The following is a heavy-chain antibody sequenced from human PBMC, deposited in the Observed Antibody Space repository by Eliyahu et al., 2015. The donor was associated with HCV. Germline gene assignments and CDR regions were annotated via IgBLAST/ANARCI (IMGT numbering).Heavy chain of an antibody. CDR3: VTGEVGFWASSSPWDGN. D-gene: IGHD1-26*01. V-gene: IGHV3-15*01. J-gene: IGHJ4*02. Sequence: GKGLEWVGRIKDRNVGATTDYGAPVKGRFTISRDDSRDLLYLQMNNLQVDDTGVYYCVTGEVGFWASSSPWDGNWGQGTLVTVSS. CDR2: IKDRNVGATT.